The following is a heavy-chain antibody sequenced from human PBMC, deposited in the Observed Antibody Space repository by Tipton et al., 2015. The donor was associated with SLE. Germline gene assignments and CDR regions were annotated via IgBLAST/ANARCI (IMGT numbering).Heavy chain of an antibody. Sequence: SLRLSCAASGFTVSSNYMSWVRQAPGKGLEWVSVIYSGGSTYYADSVKGRFTTSRDNSKNTLYLQMNSLRAEDTAVYYCARDDPFLSSSWAHAFDIWGQGTMVTVSS. D-gene: IGHD6-13*01. CDR1: GFTVSSNY. CDR3: ARDDPFLSSSWAHAFDI. CDR2: IYSGGST. J-gene: IGHJ3*02. V-gene: IGHV3-53*01.